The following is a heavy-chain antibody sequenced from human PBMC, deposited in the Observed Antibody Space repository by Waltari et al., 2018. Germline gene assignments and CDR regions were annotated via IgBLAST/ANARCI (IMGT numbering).Heavy chain of an antibody. CDR1: GFTFSSYS. J-gene: IGHJ6*03. V-gene: IGHV3-21*01. CDR3: ARDRTKSGYFYYYYMDV. D-gene: IGHD3-3*01. CDR2: ISSSISYI. Sequence: EVQLVESGGGLVKPGGSLRLSCAASGFTFSSYSMNWVRQAPGKGLEWVSSISSSISYIYYADSVKGRFTISRDNAKNSLYLQMNSLRAEDTAVYYCARDRTKSGYFYYYYMDVWGKGTTVTVSS.